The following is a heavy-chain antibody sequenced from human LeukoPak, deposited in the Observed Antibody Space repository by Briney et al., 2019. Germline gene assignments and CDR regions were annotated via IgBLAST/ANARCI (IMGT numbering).Heavy chain of an antibody. D-gene: IGHD5-18*01. CDR1: GGTISNYN. V-gene: IGHV4-59*01. CDR3: ASQYSSRPYYYYGMDV. Sequence: SETLSLTCTVSGGTISNYNWSWIRQPPGKGLEWIGYILYSGSTNYNPSLKSRVTISVDTSKNQISLKLTSVTAADTAVYYCASQYSSRPYYYYGMDVWGQGTTVTVSS. J-gene: IGHJ6*02. CDR2: ILYSGST.